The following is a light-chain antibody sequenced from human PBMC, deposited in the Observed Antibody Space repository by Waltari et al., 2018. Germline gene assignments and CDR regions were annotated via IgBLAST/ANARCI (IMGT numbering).Light chain of an antibody. V-gene: IGKV3-20*01. Sequence: EVVLTQSPGTLSLSPGERDTLSCRASQNIGKYLVWYQQRPGQPPRLIMYAASTRATGIPDRFSGSGYGTDFSLTISRLEPEDFAVYYCQNHERLPATFGQGTKVEIK. J-gene: IGKJ1*01. CDR1: QNIGKY. CDR2: AAS. CDR3: QNHERLPAT.